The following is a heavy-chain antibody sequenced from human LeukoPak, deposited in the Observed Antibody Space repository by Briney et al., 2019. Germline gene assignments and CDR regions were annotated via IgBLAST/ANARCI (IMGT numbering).Heavy chain of an antibody. J-gene: IGHJ6*03. D-gene: IGHD6-13*01. CDR1: GGSISSYY. CDR2: IYTSGST. Sequence: ASETLSHPCTVSGGSISSYYWSWIRQPAGKGLEWIGCIYTSGSTNYNPSLKSRVTMSVDTSKNQFSLKLSSVTAADTAVYYCARETYSSSWYPDYYYYYMDVWGKGTTVTISS. V-gene: IGHV4-4*07. CDR3: ARETYSSSWYPDYYYYYMDV.